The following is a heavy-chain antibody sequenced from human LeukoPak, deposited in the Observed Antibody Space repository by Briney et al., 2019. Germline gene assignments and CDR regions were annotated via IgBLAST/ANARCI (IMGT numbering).Heavy chain of an antibody. D-gene: IGHD5-12*01. J-gene: IGHJ6*02. Sequence: ASVKVSCKASGYTFTSYDINWVRQATGQGLEWMGWMNPNSGNTGYAQKFQGRVTMTRNTSISTAYMELSSLRSEDTAVYYCARVGMYSGYGGQDIWGQGTTVTVSS. V-gene: IGHV1-8*01. CDR3: ARVGMYSGYGGQDI. CDR1: GYTFTSYD. CDR2: MNPNSGNT.